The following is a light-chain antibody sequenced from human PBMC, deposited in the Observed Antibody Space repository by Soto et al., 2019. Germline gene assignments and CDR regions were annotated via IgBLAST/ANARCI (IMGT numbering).Light chain of an antibody. CDR1: QSVSSSY. V-gene: IGKV3-20*01. CDR3: QQYGSSPAT. CDR2: GAS. J-gene: IGKJ1*01. Sequence: EIVLTQSPGTLSLSPGERATLSCRASQSVSSSYLAWYQQKPGQAPRLLIYGASSRATGIPDRFSGSGSGTDFTLTISRLGPEDFALYFCQQYGSSPATFGQGTKVEFK.